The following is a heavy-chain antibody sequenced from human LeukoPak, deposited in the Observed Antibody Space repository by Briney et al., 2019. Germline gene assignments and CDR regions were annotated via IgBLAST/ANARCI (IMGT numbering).Heavy chain of an antibody. CDR2: IRSKAYGGTT. Sequence: PGGSLRLSCTASGFTFGDYAMSWVRQAPGMGLEWVGFIRSKAYGGTTEYAASVKGRFTISRDDSKSIAYLQMNSLKTEDTAVYYCTRFVGVGATVLAVFDYWGQGTLVTVSS. V-gene: IGHV3-49*04. D-gene: IGHD1-26*01. J-gene: IGHJ4*02. CDR1: GFTFGDYA. CDR3: TRFVGVGATVLAVFDY.